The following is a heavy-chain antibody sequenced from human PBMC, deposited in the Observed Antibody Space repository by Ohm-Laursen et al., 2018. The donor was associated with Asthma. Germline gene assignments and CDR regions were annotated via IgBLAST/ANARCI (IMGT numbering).Heavy chain of an antibody. J-gene: IGHJ6*02. V-gene: IGHV4-59*07. Sequence: SDTLSLTCTGSGGSICSYYWSWIRQPPGKGLEWIGYIYYSGSTNYNPSIRSRVTISVNTSKNQFSLKLSSVTAADTAVYYCARTTKGIVVVPAAMPPQSEYYYYYGMDVWGQGTTVTVSS. CDR2: IYYSGST. D-gene: IGHD2-2*01. CDR1: GGSICSYY. CDR3: ARTTKGIVVVPAAMPPQSEYYYYYGMDV.